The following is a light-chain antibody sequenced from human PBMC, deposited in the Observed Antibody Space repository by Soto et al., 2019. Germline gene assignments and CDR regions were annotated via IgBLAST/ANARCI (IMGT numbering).Light chain of an antibody. Sequence: QSVLTQPPSASGSPGQSVTISCTGTSSDVGDYNYVSWYQQHPGKAPKLMIYEVSKRPSGVPDRFSGSKSGNTASLTVSGLLAEDEADYYCSSYADSNNWVFGGGTKLTVL. V-gene: IGLV2-8*01. CDR3: SSYADSNNWV. J-gene: IGLJ3*02. CDR2: EVS. CDR1: SSDVGDYNY.